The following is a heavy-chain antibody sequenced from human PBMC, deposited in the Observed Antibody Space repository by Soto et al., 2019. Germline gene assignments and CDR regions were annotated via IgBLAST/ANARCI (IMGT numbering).Heavy chain of an antibody. CDR3: ARDFEVRDPYGNYYYPMDV. D-gene: IGHD3-10*01. CDR2: IYYSGST. J-gene: IGHJ6*02. Sequence: SETLSLTCTVSGGSISSYYWSWIRQPPGKGLEWIGYIYYSGSTNYNPSLKSRVTISVDTSKNQFSVKLSSVTAADTAVYYCARDFEVRDPYGNYYYPMDVWGQGTTVTVS. CDR1: GGSISSYY. V-gene: IGHV4-59*01.